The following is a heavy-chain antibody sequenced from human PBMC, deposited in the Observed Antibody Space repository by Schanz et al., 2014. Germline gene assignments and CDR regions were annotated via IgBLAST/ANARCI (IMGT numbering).Heavy chain of an antibody. CDR2: IWFDGNNK. CDR3: ARESPFGGDCFSH. Sequence: LVESGGGVVQPGRSLRLSCAASGFTFSSYGMHWVRQVPGKGLEWVAVIWFDGNNKFYADSVKGRFTISRDNSKNTLYLQMNSLRAEDTAVYYCARESPFGGDCFSHWGQGTLVTVSS. J-gene: IGHJ4*02. V-gene: IGHV3-33*01. D-gene: IGHD2-21*01. CDR1: GFTFSSYG.